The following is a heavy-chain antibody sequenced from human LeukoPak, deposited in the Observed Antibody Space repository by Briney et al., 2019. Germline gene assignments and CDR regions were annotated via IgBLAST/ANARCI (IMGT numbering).Heavy chain of an antibody. J-gene: IGHJ3*02. D-gene: IGHD3-22*01. V-gene: IGHV3-49*03. CDR2: IRSKAYGGTT. CDR1: GFTFGDYA. CDR3: TRRYNYDSSGYYYVRDAFDI. Sequence: GGSLRLSCTASGFTFGDYAMSWFRQAPGKGLEWVGFIRSKAYGGTTEYAASVKGRFTISRDDSKSLAYLQMNSLKTEDTAVYYCTRRYNYDSSGYYYVRDAFDIWGQGTMVTVSS.